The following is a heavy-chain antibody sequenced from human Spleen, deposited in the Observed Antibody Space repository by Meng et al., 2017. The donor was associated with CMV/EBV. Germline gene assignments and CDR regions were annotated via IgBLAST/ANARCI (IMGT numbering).Heavy chain of an antibody. CDR2: ISSSGSTI. CDR1: GFTFSSYE. Sequence: GGSLRLSCAASGFTFSSYEMNWVRQAPGKGLEWVSYISSSGSTIYYADSVKGRFTISRDNAKNSLYLQMNSLRAEDTAVYYCARCAISTMIQDAFDIWGQGTMVTVSS. D-gene: IGHD3-16*01. J-gene: IGHJ3*02. CDR3: ARCAISTMIQDAFDI. V-gene: IGHV3-48*03.